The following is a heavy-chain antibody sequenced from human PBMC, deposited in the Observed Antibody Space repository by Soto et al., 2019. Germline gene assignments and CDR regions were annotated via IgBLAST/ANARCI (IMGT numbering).Heavy chain of an antibody. CDR3: AKGRGGSGSLTPRVDF. D-gene: IGHD3-10*01. V-gene: IGHV3-23*01. J-gene: IGHJ4*02. CDR1: GFTFNNYA. Sequence: EVQLLESGGGLVQPGGSLRLSCAASGFTFNNYAMTWVRQAPGKGLEWVSAISGGGDTTSYADSVKGRFTVPRDGSKNTLYLQMSSLRAEDTALYYCAKGRGGSGSLTPRVDFWGQGTLVTVSS. CDR2: ISGGGDTT.